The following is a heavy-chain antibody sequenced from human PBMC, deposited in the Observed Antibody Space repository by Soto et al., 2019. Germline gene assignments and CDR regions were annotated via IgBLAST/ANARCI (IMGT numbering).Heavy chain of an antibody. CDR3: AREDDGGDRDYYGLDV. D-gene: IGHD2-21*02. J-gene: IGHJ6*02. CDR2: IYYSGSI. Sequence: SETLSLTCTVSGGSISSDNYHWTWIRQSPGKGLEWIGYIYYSGSIFYNPSFKSRVTISVDASKNQFSLQLSSVTAADTAVYFCAREDDGGDRDYYGLDVWGQGTTVTVSS. CDR1: GGSISSDNYH. V-gene: IGHV4-30-4*08.